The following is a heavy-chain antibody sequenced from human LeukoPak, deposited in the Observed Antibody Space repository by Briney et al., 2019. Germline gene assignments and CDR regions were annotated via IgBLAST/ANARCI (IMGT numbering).Heavy chain of an antibody. CDR1: GGSISSYY. Sequence: SETLSLTCTVSGGSISSYYWSWFRQPAGQGLEWIGSIYTSGSTNYNPSLRSRVNMSIDTSKNQFSLKVISVTAADTAVYYCARYGSGSYLDPFDIWGQGTMVIVSS. CDR2: IYTSGST. J-gene: IGHJ3*02. D-gene: IGHD3-10*01. V-gene: IGHV4-4*07. CDR3: ARYGSGSYLDPFDI.